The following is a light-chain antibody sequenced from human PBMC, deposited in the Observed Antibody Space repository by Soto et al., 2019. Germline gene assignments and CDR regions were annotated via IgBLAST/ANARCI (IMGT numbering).Light chain of an antibody. V-gene: IGKV3-20*01. CDR2: GAS. Sequence: EIVLTQSPGTLSLSPGERVTLSCRASQSVSNYLAWYQQKPGQAPRLLIYGASSRATGIPDRFSGSGSGTDFILTISRLEPEDFAVYYCQQYGSSPQTFGLGTKVEIK. CDR3: QQYGSSPQT. CDR1: QSVSNY. J-gene: IGKJ1*01.